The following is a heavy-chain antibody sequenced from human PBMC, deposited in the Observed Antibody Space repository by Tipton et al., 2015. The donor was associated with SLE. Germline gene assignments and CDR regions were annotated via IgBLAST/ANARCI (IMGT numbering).Heavy chain of an antibody. CDR2: IHHSGSI. V-gene: IGHV4-59*08. Sequence: TLSLTCTISGGSISTYHWSWLRQSLGKGLEWIGYIHHSGSINYNPSLRSQVTMSMDTSQNQFSLKLSSVTAADTAVYYCARHFYNIGWNHFDNWGPGTLVTVSS. CDR1: GGSISTYH. J-gene: IGHJ4*02. D-gene: IGHD6-19*01. CDR3: ARHFYNIGWNHFDN.